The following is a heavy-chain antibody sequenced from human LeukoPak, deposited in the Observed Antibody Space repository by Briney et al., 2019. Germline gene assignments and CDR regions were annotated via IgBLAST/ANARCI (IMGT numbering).Heavy chain of an antibody. V-gene: IGHV4-34*01. D-gene: IGHD3-3*01. CDR2: INYSGST. J-gene: IGHJ4*02. Sequence: SETLSLTCAVYGGSFSGYYWSWIRQPPGKGLEWIGEINYSGSTNYNPSLKSRVTISVDTSKNQFSLKLSSVTAADTAVYYCARARNYDFWSGYLYYFDYWGQGTLVTVSS. CDR3: ARARNYDFWSGYLYYFDY. CDR1: GGSFSGYY.